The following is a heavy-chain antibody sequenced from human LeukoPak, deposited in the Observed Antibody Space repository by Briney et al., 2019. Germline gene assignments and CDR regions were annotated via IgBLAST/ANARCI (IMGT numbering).Heavy chain of an antibody. D-gene: IGHD4-17*01. Sequence: GGSLRLSCVASGFTFRSHAMSWVRQAPGKGLEWVSSTSGSGDITDYADSVKGRFTISRDNSKNTLYLQMTSLRAEDTAVYYCAKSYGDYVGWFDPWGQGTLVTVSS. CDR3: AKSYGDYVGWFDP. V-gene: IGHV3-23*01. CDR2: TSGSGDIT. CDR1: GFTFRSHA. J-gene: IGHJ5*02.